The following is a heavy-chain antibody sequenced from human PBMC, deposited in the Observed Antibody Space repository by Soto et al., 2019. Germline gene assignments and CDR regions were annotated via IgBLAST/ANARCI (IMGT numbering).Heavy chain of an antibody. J-gene: IGHJ3*02. V-gene: IGHV1-69*02. D-gene: IGHD2-2*01. CDR2: IIPILGIA. Sequence: QVQLVQSGAEVKKPGSSVKVSCKASGGTFSSYTISWVRQAPGLGLEWMGRIIPILGIANYAQKFQGRVTITADKSTSTAYMELSSLRSEDTAVYYCAIYRVVPAAIDNDAFDIWGQGTMVTVSS. CDR1: GGTFSSYT. CDR3: AIYRVVPAAIDNDAFDI.